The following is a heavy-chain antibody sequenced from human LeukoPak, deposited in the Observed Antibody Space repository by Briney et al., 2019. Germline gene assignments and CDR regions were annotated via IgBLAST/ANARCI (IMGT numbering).Heavy chain of an antibody. J-gene: IGHJ6*02. Sequence: PGGSLRLSCAPSGFSFSSYTMNWVRQAPGKGLEWVSASSGGRTYYADSVKGRFTISRDNARNSLYLQMNSLRAEDTAVYYCARDRALVYYYGMDVWGQGTTVTVSS. D-gene: IGHD2-8*02. CDR1: GFSFSSYT. V-gene: IGHV3-21*04. CDR2: SSGGRT. CDR3: ARDRALVYYYGMDV.